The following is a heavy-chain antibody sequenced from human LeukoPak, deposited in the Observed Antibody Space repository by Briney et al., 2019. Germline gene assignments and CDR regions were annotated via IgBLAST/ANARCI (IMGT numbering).Heavy chain of an antibody. V-gene: IGHV3-21*04. CDR1: GFTFSSYS. CDR2: ISSSGSNK. CDR3: ARGCDHTCYSTFDY. Sequence: GGSLRLSCAASGFTFSSYSMNWVRQAPGKGLEWISSISSSGSNKYYADSVKGRFTISRDNAKNSLYLQVNSLRAEDTAVYSCARGCDHTCYSTFDYWGQGILVTVSS. J-gene: IGHJ4*02. D-gene: IGHD2-15*01.